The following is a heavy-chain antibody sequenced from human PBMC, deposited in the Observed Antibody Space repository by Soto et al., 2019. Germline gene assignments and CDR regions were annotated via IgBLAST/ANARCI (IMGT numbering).Heavy chain of an antibody. CDR1: GGSISSNSYY. Sequence: QLQLQESGPGLVKPSETLSLTCTVSGGSISSNSYYWGWIRQPPGKGLEWIGSIYYSGSTYYNPSRKXRXTXSXNTSKNQFSLKLGSVTAADTAADYCARRGSGRWYGYWGQGTLVTVSS. CDR2: IYYSGST. CDR3: ARRGSGRWYGY. V-gene: IGHV4-39*01. J-gene: IGHJ4*02. D-gene: IGHD6-13*01.